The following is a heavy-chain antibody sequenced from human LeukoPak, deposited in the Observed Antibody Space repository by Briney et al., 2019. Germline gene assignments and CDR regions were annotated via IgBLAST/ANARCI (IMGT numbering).Heavy chain of an antibody. V-gene: IGHV4-31*03. CDR2: IYYSGST. J-gene: IGHJ4*02. Sequence: SETLSLTCTVSGGSISSGGYYWSWIRQHPGKGLEWIGYIYYSGSTYYNPSLKSRVTISVDTSKNQFSLKLNSVTAADTAVYYCARGVDIVVVPAAGWIDYWGQGTLVTVSS. CDR1: GGSISSGGYY. D-gene: IGHD2-2*03. CDR3: ARGVDIVVVPAAGWIDY.